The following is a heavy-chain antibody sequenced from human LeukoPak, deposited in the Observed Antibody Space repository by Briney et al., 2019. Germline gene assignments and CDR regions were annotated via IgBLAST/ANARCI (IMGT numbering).Heavy chain of an antibody. D-gene: IGHD3-9*01. CDR3: AKWGDYDVLTGYYVSDY. CDR2: ITGSGGNT. V-gene: IGHV3-23*01. J-gene: IGHJ4*02. Sequence: GGSLRLSCAASGFTFSNYAMSWVRQAPGKGLDWVSAITGSGGNTYYADSVKGRFTISRDNSKNTLYLQMNSLRVEDTAVYYCAKWGDYDVLTGYYVSDYWGQGALVTVSS. CDR1: GFTFSNYA.